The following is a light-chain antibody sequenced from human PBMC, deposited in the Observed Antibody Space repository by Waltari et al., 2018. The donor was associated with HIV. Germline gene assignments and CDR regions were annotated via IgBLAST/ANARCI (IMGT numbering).Light chain of an antibody. CDR2: LGV. CDR3: MQVLQAPLK. Sequence: DIVLTQSPLSLPVTPGESASISCKSSPSRLHSNGYNYLDWSLQKPGPSPQLLIYLGVVRATGVPDRFSGRGSGTDVTQKISRVEPEHFGVYYCMQVLQAPLKFGGGTQLEI. V-gene: IGKV2-28*01. J-gene: IGKJ4*02. CDR1: PSRLHSNGYNY.